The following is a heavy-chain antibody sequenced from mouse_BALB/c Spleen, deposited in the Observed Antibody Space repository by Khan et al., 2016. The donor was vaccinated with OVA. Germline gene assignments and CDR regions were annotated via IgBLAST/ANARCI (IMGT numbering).Heavy chain of an antibody. Sequence: QVQLQQSGPELVKPGASVRISCKASGYAFTTYYIHWVKQRPGQGLEWIGWIYPGNVNTKYNEKFKGKATLTADKSSSTVYMQLISLTSEDSAVYFCTREDYFVEDAMDYWGQGTSVTVSS. CDR2: IYPGNVNT. J-gene: IGHJ4*01. CDR1: GYAFTTYY. D-gene: IGHD1-1*01. CDR3: TREDYFVEDAMDY. V-gene: IGHV1S56*01.